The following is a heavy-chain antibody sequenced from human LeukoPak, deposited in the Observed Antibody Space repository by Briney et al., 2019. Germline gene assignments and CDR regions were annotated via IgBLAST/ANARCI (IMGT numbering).Heavy chain of an antibody. V-gene: IGHV4-30-2*01. Sequence: SQTLSLTCAVSGGSISSGGYSWSWIRQPPGKGLEWIGYIYHSGSTYYNPSLKSRVTISVDRSKNQFSLRLSSVTAADTAVYYCARGYGSGLWFDPWGQGTLVTVSS. CDR3: ARGYGSGLWFDP. J-gene: IGHJ5*02. CDR2: IYHSGST. D-gene: IGHD3-10*01. CDR1: GGSISSGGYS.